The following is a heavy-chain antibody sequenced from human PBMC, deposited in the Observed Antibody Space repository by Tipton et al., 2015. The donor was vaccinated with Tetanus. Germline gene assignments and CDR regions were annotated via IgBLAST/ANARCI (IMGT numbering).Heavy chain of an antibody. J-gene: IGHJ4*02. CDR2: IKSKLDGGAI. D-gene: IGHD3-16*01. CDR1: GFTFSEFTFADAW. CDR3: SAPGPGVSGGDY. V-gene: IGHV3-15*01. Sequence: SLRLSCAASGFTFSEFTFADAWMSWVRRAPGKGLEWIGRIKSKLDGGAIDYAAPMEGRFIISRDDSQNAVFLQMNSLKPEATAVYYCSAPGPGVSGGDYWGQGTLVTVSS.